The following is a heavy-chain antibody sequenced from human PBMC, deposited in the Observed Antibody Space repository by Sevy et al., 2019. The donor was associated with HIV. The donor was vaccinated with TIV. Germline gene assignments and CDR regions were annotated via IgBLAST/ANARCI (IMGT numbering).Heavy chain of an antibody. CDR1: GFTFSRYA. D-gene: IGHD6-19*01. V-gene: IGHV3-30-3*01. CDR2: ISYDGSNK. CDR3: ASCPSSGYYYYFDY. J-gene: IGHJ4*02. Sequence: GGSLRLSCAASGFTFSRYAMYWVRQAPGKGLEWVAVISYDGSNKDYADSVKGRFTISRDNSKNTLYLQMNSLRPEDMAVYYCASCPSSGYYYYFDYWGQGTLVTVSS.